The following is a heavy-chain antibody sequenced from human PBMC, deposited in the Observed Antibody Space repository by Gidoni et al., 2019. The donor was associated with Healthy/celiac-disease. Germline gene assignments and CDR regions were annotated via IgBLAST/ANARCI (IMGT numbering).Heavy chain of an antibody. CDR2: IKQDGSEK. J-gene: IGHJ4*02. CDR1: GFTFSSYW. Sequence: EVQLVESGGGLVQPGGSLRRSCAASGFTFSSYWMSWVRQAPGKGLEWVANIKQDGSEKYYVDSVKGRFTISRDNAKNSLYLQMNSLRAEDTAVYYCARGRWIVVVPAEYYFDYWGQGTLVTVSS. CDR3: ARGRWIVVVPAEYYFDY. V-gene: IGHV3-7*01. D-gene: IGHD2-2*01.